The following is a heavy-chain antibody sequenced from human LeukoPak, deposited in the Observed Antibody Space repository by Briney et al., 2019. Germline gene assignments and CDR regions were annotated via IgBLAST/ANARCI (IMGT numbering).Heavy chain of an antibody. CDR2: INTNSGGT. J-gene: IGHJ5*02. Sequence: ASVKVSCKASGYTFTGYYMHWVRQAPGQGLEGMGWINTNSGGTNYAQKFQGRVTMTRDTSISTGYMALSSLRSDDTAVYYCARGILYGSGSLFDPWGQGTLVTVSS. D-gene: IGHD3-10*01. CDR1: GYTFTGYY. CDR3: ARGILYGSGSLFDP. V-gene: IGHV1-2*02.